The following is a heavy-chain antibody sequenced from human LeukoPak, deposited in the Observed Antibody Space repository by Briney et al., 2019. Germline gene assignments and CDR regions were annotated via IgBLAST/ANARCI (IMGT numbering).Heavy chain of an antibody. J-gene: IGHJ4*02. CDR1: GYSISSGYY. CDR2: FYYSGST. CDR3: ARERFVRGVMTFDY. Sequence: PSETLSLTCTVSGYSISSGYYWGWIRQPPGKGLEWIGSFYYSGSTYYNPSLKSRVTISVDTSKNQFSLKLSSVTAADTAVYYCARERFVRGVMTFDYWGQGTLVTVSS. V-gene: IGHV4-38-2*02. D-gene: IGHD3-10*01.